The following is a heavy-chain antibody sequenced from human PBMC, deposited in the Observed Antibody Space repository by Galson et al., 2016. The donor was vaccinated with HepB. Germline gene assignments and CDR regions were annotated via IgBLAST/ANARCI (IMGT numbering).Heavy chain of an antibody. J-gene: IGHJ6*02. D-gene: IGHD5-18*01. Sequence: CAISGDSVTSDETMWNWIRQSPSRGLEWLGREYYRSQWFSEYAMSVQGRITVTADTSRNQFSLQLDSVTPDDTAAYFCTRGYMQTGMNVWGQVTTVTVSS. V-gene: IGHV6-1*01. CDR2: EYYRSQWFS. CDR1: GDSVTSDETM. CDR3: TRGYMQTGMNV.